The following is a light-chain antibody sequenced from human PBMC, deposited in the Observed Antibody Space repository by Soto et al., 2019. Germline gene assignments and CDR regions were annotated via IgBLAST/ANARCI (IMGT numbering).Light chain of an antibody. V-gene: IGKV1-5*01. CDR1: QSISSW. CDR2: DAS. CDR3: QHYNSYPFT. Sequence: DIQMTQSPSTLSASVGDRVTIPCRASQSISSWLAWYQQKPGKAPKLLIYDASSLESGVPSRFSGSGSGTEFTLTISSLQPDDFATYYCQHYNSYPFTFGPGTKVDIK. J-gene: IGKJ3*01.